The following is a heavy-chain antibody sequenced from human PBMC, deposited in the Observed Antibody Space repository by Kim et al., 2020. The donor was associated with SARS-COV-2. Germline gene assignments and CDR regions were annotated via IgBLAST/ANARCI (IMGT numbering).Heavy chain of an antibody. Sequence: GGSLRLSCTASGFTFVDYAMSWVRQAPGKGLEWVVFIRSKAYGGTTEYAASVKGRFTISRDDSKSIAYLQMNSLKTEDTAVYYCTREGRQQLVLYYYYGMDVWGQGTTVTVSS. D-gene: IGHD6-13*01. V-gene: IGHV3-49*04. CDR1: GFTFVDYA. J-gene: IGHJ6*02. CDR3: TREGRQQLVLYYYYGMDV. CDR2: IRSKAYGGTT.